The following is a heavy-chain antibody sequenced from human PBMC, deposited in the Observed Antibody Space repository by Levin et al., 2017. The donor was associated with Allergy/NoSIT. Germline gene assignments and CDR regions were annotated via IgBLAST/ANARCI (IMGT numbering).Heavy chain of an antibody. CDR2: IYYSGST. CDR3: ARELFPYDILTGYYAVSAFDI. Sequence: SQTLSLTCTVSGGSISSYYWSWIRQPPGKGLEWIGYIYYSGSTNYNPSLKSRVTISVDTSKNQFSLKLSSVTAADTAVYYCARELFPYDILTGYYAVSAFDIWGQGTMVTVSS. D-gene: IGHD3-9*01. J-gene: IGHJ3*02. V-gene: IGHV4-59*01. CDR1: GGSISSYY.